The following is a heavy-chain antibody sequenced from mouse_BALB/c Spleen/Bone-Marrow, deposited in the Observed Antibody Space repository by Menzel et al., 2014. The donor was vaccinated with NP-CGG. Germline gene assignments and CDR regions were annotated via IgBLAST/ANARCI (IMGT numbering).Heavy chain of an antibody. V-gene: IGHV2-2*02. CDR2: IWSGGST. Sequence: QVQLKESGPGLVQPSQRLSIPCTVSGFTLTSYGVHWVRQSPGKGLEWLGVIWSGGSTDYNAAFISRLSISKDNSKSQVFFKMNSLQANDTAIYYCARDSGSYFDYWGQGTTLTVSS. D-gene: IGHD1-3*01. J-gene: IGHJ2*01. CDR3: ARDSGSYFDY. CDR1: GFTLTSYG.